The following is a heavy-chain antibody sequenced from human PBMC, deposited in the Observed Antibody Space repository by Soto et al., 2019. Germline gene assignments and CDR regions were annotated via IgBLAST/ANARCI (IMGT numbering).Heavy chain of an antibody. CDR2: INHSGST. D-gene: IGHD6-13*01. CDR3: ARDPIIAAAARGVGLGAYYMDV. CDR1: GGSFSGYY. Sequence: SETLSLTCAVYGGSFSGYYWSWIRQPPGKGLEWIGEINHSGSTNYNPSLKSRVTISVDTSKNQFSLKLSSVTAADTAVYYCARDPIIAAAARGVGLGAYYMDVWGKGTTVTVSS. J-gene: IGHJ6*03. V-gene: IGHV4-34*01.